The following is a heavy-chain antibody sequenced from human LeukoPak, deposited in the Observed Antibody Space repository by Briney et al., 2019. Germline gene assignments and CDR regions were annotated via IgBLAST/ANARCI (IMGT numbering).Heavy chain of an antibody. Sequence: SETLSLTCAVYGGSFSGYYWSWIRQPPGKGLEWIGEINHSGSTNYNPSLKSRVTISVDTSKNQFSLKLSSVTAADTAVYYCARGRGTGRPPYYFDYWGQGTLVTVSS. CDR2: INHSGST. CDR1: GGSFSGYY. V-gene: IGHV4-34*01. CDR3: ARGRGTGRPPYYFDY. J-gene: IGHJ4*02. D-gene: IGHD3/OR15-3a*01.